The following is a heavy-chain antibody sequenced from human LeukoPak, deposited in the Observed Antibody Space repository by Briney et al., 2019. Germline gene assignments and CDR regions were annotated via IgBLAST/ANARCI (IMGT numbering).Heavy chain of an antibody. CDR1: GYSLTELS. V-gene: IGHV1-24*01. J-gene: IGHJ3*02. Sequence: RASVKVSCKVSGYSLTELSMHWVRQAPGKGLEWVGGFSPGDGETIYAQRFQGRVTMTEATSTDTAYMELRSLTYEDTAVYYCATRLGEFSSRDAFNIWGQGTMVTVSS. D-gene: IGHD3-16*02. CDR2: FSPGDGET. CDR3: ATRLGEFSSRDAFNI.